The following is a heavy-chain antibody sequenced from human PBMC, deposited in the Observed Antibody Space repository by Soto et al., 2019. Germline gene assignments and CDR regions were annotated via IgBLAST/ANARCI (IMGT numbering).Heavy chain of an antibody. J-gene: IGHJ4*02. D-gene: IGHD6-19*01. CDR2: QTGST. CDR1: GASVTSDSYH. CDR3: AIYKAGAGGNCF. V-gene: IGHV4-61*01. Sequence: QVHLQESDPGLIKPSETLSLTCSVSGASVTSDSYHWTWIRQPPGKGLEWIGQTGSTNYNPSLKSRITISVDTSKNQFSLNLDSVTAADTAIYYCAIYKAGAGGNCFWGQGTLVIVSS.